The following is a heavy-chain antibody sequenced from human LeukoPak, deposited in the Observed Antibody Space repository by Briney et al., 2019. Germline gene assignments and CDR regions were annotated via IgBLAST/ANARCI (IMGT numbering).Heavy chain of an antibody. CDR3: AKLSSGRNDAFDI. CDR2: ISSSSSYI. J-gene: IGHJ3*02. D-gene: IGHD6-19*01. V-gene: IGHV3-21*04. CDR1: GFTFSSYS. Sequence: GGSLRLSCAASGFTFSSYSMNWVRQAPGKGLEWVSSISSSSSYIYYADSVKGRFTISRDNAKNTLYLQMNSLRAGDTAVYYCAKLSSGRNDAFDIWGQGTMVTVSS.